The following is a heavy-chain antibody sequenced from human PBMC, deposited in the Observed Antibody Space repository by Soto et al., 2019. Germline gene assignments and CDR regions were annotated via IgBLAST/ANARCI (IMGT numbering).Heavy chain of an antibody. Sequence: SETLSLTCAVYGGSFSGYYWCWIRQPPGKXLEWIGEINHSGSTNYNPSLKSRVTISVDTSKNQFSLKLSSVTAADTAVYYCARGKLSDYVWGSYRYHFDYWGQGTVVTVCS. CDR1: GGSFSGYY. J-gene: IGHJ4*02. CDR2: INHSGST. V-gene: IGHV4-34*01. D-gene: IGHD3-16*02. CDR3: ARGKLSDYVWGSYRYHFDY.